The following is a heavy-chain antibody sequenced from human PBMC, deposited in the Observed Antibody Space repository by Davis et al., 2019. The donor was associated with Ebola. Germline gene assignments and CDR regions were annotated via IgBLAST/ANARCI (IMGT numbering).Heavy chain of an antibody. Sequence: GGSLRLSCTVSGFRFSNYSMNWVRQAPGKGLEWVSGISWNSGSIGYADSVKGRFTISRDNAKNSLYLQMNSLRAEDTALYYCAKDGWLRGFADYWGQGTLVTVSS. V-gene: IGHV3-9*01. CDR1: GFRFSNYS. CDR3: AKDGWLRGFADY. CDR2: ISWNSGSI. D-gene: IGHD5-12*01. J-gene: IGHJ4*02.